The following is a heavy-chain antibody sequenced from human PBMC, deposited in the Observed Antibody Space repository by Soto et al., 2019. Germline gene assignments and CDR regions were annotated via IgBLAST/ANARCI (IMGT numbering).Heavy chain of an antibody. Sequence: ASVKVSCKASGSTFTSYGISWVRQAPGQGLEWMGWISAYNGNTNYAQKLQGRVTMTTDTSTSTAYMELRSLRSDDTAVYYCARVDSAGYSSGWYFAFDYWGQGTLVTVSS. D-gene: IGHD6-19*01. J-gene: IGHJ4*02. CDR3: ARVDSAGYSSGWYFAFDY. CDR2: ISAYNGNT. CDR1: GSTFTSYG. V-gene: IGHV1-18*01.